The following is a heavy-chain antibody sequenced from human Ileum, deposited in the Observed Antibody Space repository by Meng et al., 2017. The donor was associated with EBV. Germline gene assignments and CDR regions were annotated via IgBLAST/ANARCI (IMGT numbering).Heavy chain of an antibody. CDR1: GITVRSNY. Sequence: VQLGEAGGGLIQPGGSLRLSCASAGITVRSNYMSWVRQAPGKGLEWVSVIYSGGSTYYADSVKGRFTVSRDNSKNTLYLQMNSLRAEDTAVYYCARAGGDPFDYWGQGTLVTVSS. D-gene: IGHD2-21*02. CDR3: ARAGGDPFDY. J-gene: IGHJ4*02. V-gene: IGHV3-53*01. CDR2: IYSGGST.